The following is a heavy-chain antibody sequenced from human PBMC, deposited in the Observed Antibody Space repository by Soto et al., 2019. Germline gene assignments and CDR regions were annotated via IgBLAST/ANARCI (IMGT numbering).Heavy chain of an antibody. Sequence: QVQLAESGGGVVQPGRSLRLSCAASGFNFRTYGIHWVRQAPGKGLEWVALISKDGSHSYYAHSVKGRFTTSRDNSQNKAFLQVNSLRADDTAVYFCARGTDYADLGNAEYFHPWGQGTLVTVSS. CDR3: ARGTDYADLGNAEYFHP. CDR1: GFNFRTYG. D-gene: IGHD4-17*01. V-gene: IGHV3-30*03. CDR2: ISKDGSHS. J-gene: IGHJ1*01.